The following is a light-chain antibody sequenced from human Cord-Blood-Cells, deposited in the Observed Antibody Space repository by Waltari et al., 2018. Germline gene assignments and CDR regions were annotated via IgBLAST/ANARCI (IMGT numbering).Light chain of an antibody. Sequence: DIQMTQSPSSLSASVGDRVTITCQASQDISNYLNWYQQKPGKAPKRLIYDASNLETGVPSRFSGSGSGKDFTYTISSLQPEDIATYYCQQYDNLPLTFGGGTKVEIK. J-gene: IGKJ4*01. CDR2: DAS. V-gene: IGKV1-33*01. CDR1: QDISNY. CDR3: QQYDNLPLT.